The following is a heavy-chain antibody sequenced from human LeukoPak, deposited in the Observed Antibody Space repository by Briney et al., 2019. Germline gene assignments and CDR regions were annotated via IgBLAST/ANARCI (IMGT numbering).Heavy chain of an antibody. CDR1: GFTFSSYA. CDR2: ISGSGGST. V-gene: IGHV3-23*01. CDR3: AKGYGSGSYYFAFDH. Sequence: GGSLRLSCAASGFTFSSYAMSWVRQAPGKGLEWVSAISGSGGSTYYADSVKGRFTISRDNSKNTLYLQMNSLRAEDTAVYYCAKGYGSGSYYFAFDHWGQGTLVTVSS. D-gene: IGHD3-10*01. J-gene: IGHJ4*02.